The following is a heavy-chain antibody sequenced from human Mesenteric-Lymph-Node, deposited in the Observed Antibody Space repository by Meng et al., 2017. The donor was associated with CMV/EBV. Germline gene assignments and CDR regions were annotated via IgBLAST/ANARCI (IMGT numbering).Heavy chain of an antibody. V-gene: IGHV4-4*02. Sequence: ISSVTWWRWVRQAPGKGLEWIGEIYQNGITNDNPSLRSRVTMSLDNSRNQFSLKLTSVTAADTAVYYCARDRGGSGAAAGGDNWFDRWGQGTLVTVSS. J-gene: IGHJ5*02. CDR1: ISSVTW. CDR2: IYQNGIT. CDR3: ARDRGGSGAAAGGDNWFDR. D-gene: IGHD6-13*01.